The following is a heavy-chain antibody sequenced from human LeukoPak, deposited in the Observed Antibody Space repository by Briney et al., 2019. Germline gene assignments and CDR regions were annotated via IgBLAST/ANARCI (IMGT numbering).Heavy chain of an antibody. CDR1: GFTFSSYA. V-gene: IGHV3-23*01. CDR2: ISGSGGST. Sequence: GGSLRLSCAASGFTFSSYAMRWVRQAPGKGLEWISSISGSGGSTNSADSGKGRFTISRDNSKNTLYLQMNSLRAEDTAVYYCAKEANLAGYFDYWGQGTLVTVSS. CDR3: AKEANLAGYFDY. D-gene: IGHD3-10*01. J-gene: IGHJ4*02.